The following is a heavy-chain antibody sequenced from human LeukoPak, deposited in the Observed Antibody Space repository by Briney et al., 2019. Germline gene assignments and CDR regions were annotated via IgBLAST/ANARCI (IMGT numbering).Heavy chain of an antibody. J-gene: IGHJ4*01. CDR1: GFGFDDYT. Sequence: GSLRLSCAASGFGFDDYTMHWVRQPPGQGLEWVSLINWDGGSTYYGDSVKGRFTISRDTSKNALYLQMHSLRSEDTALYYCTKDLGKVIAAAGTSGFDTWGRGTLVTVSS. CDR3: TKDLGKVIAAAGTSGFDT. V-gene: IGHV3-43*01. D-gene: IGHD6-13*01. CDR2: INWDGGST.